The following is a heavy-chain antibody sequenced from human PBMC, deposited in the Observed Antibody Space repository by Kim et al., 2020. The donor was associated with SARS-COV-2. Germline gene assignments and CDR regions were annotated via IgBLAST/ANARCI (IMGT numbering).Heavy chain of an antibody. CDR2: INHSGST. Sequence: SETLSLTCAVYGGSFSGYYWSWIRQPPGKGLEWIGEINHSGSTNYNPSLKSRVTISVDTSKNQFSLKLSSVTAADTAVYYCARRYYYDSSSTKPAVYYFDYWGQGTLVTVSS. J-gene: IGHJ4*02. CDR3: ARRYYYDSSSTKPAVYYFDY. D-gene: IGHD3-22*01. V-gene: IGHV4-34*01. CDR1: GGSFSGYY.